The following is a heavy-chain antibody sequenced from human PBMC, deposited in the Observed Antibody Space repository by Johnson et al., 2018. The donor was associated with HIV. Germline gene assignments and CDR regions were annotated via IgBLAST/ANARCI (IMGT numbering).Heavy chain of an antibody. Sequence: VQLVESGGGLVQPGDSLRLSCAASGFALSGYWMHWVRQVSGKGLEWVSHINRDGSIINYADSVKGRFTISRDNANNTLHLQMNFVRAEDMALYYCLREDNAFGFWGQGTMVTVSS. CDR1: GFALSGYW. CDR2: INRDGSII. V-gene: IGHV3-74*01. D-gene: IGHD2-15*01. J-gene: IGHJ3*01. CDR3: LREDNAFGF.